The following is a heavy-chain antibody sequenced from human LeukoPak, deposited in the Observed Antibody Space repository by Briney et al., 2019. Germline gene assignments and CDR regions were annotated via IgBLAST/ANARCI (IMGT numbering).Heavy chain of an antibody. Sequence: GGSLRLSCAASGFTFSSYSMNWVRQAPGKGLEWVSSVSSSSSYIYYADSVKGRFTISRDNAKNSLYLQMNSLRAEDTAVYYCARDGDSSGYPPDYWGQGTLVTVSS. V-gene: IGHV3-21*01. CDR1: GFTFSSYS. CDR3: ARDGDSSGYPPDY. CDR2: VSSSSSYI. J-gene: IGHJ4*02. D-gene: IGHD3-22*01.